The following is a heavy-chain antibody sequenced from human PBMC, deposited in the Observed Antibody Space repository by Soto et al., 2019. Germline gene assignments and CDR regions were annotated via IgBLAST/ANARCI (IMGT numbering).Heavy chain of an antibody. CDR3: ACPFKDDDNIRYNFSVLGV. CDR2: ISSSSSYI. CDR1: GVTFSSYN. Sequence: GGSLRLSCAAAGVTFSSYNMNWVRQAPGKGLEWVSSISSSSSYIYYADSVKGRFTISRDNAKNSLFLQMNSLRAEDPAVYYCACPFKDDDNIRYNFSVLGVWVKRTTVTVSS. V-gene: IGHV3-21*01. D-gene: IGHD1-1*01. J-gene: IGHJ6*01.